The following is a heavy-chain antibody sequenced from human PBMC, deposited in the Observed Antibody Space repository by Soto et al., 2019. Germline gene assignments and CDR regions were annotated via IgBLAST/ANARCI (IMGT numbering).Heavy chain of an antibody. CDR2: IIPILGIA. Sequence: GASVKVSCKASGGTFSSYTVTWVRQAPGQGLEWMGRIIPILGIANYAQKFQGRVTITADKSTTTAYMELSSLRSEDTAMYYCASSGITTPNQYYFDYWGQGTLVTVSS. D-gene: IGHD4-4*01. V-gene: IGHV1-69*02. CDR3: ASSGITTPNQYYFDY. CDR1: GGTFSSYT. J-gene: IGHJ4*02.